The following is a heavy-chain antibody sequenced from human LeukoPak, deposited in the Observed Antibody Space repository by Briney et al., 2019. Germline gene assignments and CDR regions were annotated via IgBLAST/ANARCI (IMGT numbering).Heavy chain of an antibody. D-gene: IGHD3-22*01. Sequence: AGGSLRLSCAASGFTFSNYGIHWVRQAPGKGLEWVAFIRYDGSNKYYADSVEGRFTISRDNSKNTLYLHMNSLRAEDTALYYCAKGFNVRVHRRYYYDSSGPLDYWGQGTQVTVTS. V-gene: IGHV3-30*02. J-gene: IGHJ4*02. CDR1: GFTFSNYG. CDR3: AKGFNVRVHRRYYYDSSGPLDY. CDR2: IRYDGSNK.